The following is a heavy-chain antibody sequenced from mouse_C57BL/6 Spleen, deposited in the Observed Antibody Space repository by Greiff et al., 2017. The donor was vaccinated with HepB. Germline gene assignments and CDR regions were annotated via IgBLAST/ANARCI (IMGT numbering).Heavy chain of an antibody. CDR3: VKAVSSGSSYTWFAY. CDR1: GFVFIDYS. CDR2: IRNKVNGYTT. J-gene: IGHJ3*01. Sequence: DVKLVDSGGGLVQPGSSLRLSCAASGFVFIDYSMSWVRQLPGKAPEWLALIRNKVNGYTTDYSASVKGRFTISRDNSQNILYLQMNTLRAEDSATYYCVKAVSSGSSYTWFAYWGQGTLVTVSA. D-gene: IGHD1-1*01. V-gene: IGHV7-4*01.